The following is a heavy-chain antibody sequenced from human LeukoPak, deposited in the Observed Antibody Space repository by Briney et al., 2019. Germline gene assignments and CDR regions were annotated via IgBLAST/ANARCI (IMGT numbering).Heavy chain of an antibody. CDR3: ASSPRDYDFWSGPGYYYYGMDV. CDR2: IYTGGST. V-gene: IGHV4-4*07. D-gene: IGHD3-3*01. J-gene: IGHJ6*02. CDR1: GGSISSYY. Sequence: SETLSLTCTVSGGSISSYYWSWIRQPAGKGLEWIGRIYTGGSTNYNPSLKSRVTMSVDTSKNQFSLKLSSVTAADTAVYYCASSPRDYDFWSGPGYYYYGMDVWGQGTTVTVSS.